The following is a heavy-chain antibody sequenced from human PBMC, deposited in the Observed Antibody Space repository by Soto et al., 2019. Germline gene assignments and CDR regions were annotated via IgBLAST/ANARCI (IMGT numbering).Heavy chain of an antibody. V-gene: IGHV3-33*01. CDR1: GFTFSSYG. Sequence: GGSLRLSCAASGFTFSSYGMHWVRQAPGKGLEWVAVIWYDGSNKYYADSVKGRFTISRDNSKNTLYLQMNSLRAEDTAVDYCARGRPVVVVAASKRNAEYFQHWGQGTLVTVSS. J-gene: IGHJ1*01. CDR2: IWYDGSNK. D-gene: IGHD2-15*01. CDR3: ARGRPVVVVAASKRNAEYFQH.